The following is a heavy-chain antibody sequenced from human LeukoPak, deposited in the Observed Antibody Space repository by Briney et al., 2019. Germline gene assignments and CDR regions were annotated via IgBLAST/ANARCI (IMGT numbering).Heavy chain of an antibody. CDR1: GFTFGSYD. Sequence: GGSLRLSCAASGFTFGSYDMHWVRQSTGKGLEWVSGIDTAGGTYYPGSVKGRFTISRENAKNSLYLQMNSLRAGDTAVYYCARVLGGDGYDFGYHGMDVWGQGTTVTVSS. CDR3: ARVLGGDGYDFGYHGMDV. V-gene: IGHV3-13*04. D-gene: IGHD5-12*01. CDR2: IDTAGGT. J-gene: IGHJ6*02.